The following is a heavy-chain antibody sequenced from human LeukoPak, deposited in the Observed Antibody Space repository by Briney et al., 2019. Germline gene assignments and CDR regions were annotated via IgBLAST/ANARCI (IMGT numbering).Heavy chain of an antibody. D-gene: IGHD1-26*01. Sequence: SETLSLTCTVSGASVGSAGYYWSWIRQPPGGGLEWIGYIYYISNTNYNPSLKSRVTMSVDPSKNQFSLKLNSVTASDTAVYYCARTQSQSGSYRYYFGYWGQGTLVSVSS. CDR2: IYYISNT. CDR1: GASVGSAGYY. CDR3: ARTQSQSGSYRYYFGY. J-gene: IGHJ4*02. V-gene: IGHV4-61*08.